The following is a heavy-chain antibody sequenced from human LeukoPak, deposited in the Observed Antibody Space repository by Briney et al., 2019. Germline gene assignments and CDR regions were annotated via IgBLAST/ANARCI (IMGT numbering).Heavy chain of an antibody. D-gene: IGHD5-24*01. CDR3: ARGGDGYNLVDY. CDR1: GYTLTELS. Sequence: ASVKASCKVSGYTLTELSMHWVRQAPGKGLEWMGGFDPEDGETIYAQKFQGRVTMTEDTSTDTAYMELSSLRSEDTAVYYCARGGDGYNLVDYWGQGTLVTVSS. CDR2: FDPEDGET. V-gene: IGHV1-24*01. J-gene: IGHJ4*02.